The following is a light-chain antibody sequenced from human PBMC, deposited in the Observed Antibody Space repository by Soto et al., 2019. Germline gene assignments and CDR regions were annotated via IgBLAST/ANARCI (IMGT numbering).Light chain of an antibody. J-gene: IGKJ4*01. Sequence: DIQMTQSPSSLSASVGDTVTITCRASQSISNDLYWYQQKPGKAPKLLIYAASTLQGGVPSRFSGSGSGTDFTLTISSLQPEDFATYYCQQSYSTPLTFGGGTKVEIK. V-gene: IGKV1-39*01. CDR1: QSISND. CDR2: AAS. CDR3: QQSYSTPLT.